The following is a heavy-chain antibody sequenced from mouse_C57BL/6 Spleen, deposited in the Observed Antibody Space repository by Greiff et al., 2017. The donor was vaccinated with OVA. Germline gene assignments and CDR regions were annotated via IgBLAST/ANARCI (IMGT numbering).Heavy chain of an antibody. CDR3: ARVPSLYWYFDV. V-gene: IGHV1-66*01. CDR2: IYPGSGNT. J-gene: IGHJ1*03. D-gene: IGHD6-1*01. Sequence: QVQLKESGPELVQPGASVKISCKASGYSFTSYYIHWVKQRPGQGLEWIGWIYPGSGNTKYNEKFKGKATLTADPSSSPAYMQLSRLTSEDAAVYCGARVPSLYWYFDVWGKGTTVTVSA. CDR1: GYSFTSYY.